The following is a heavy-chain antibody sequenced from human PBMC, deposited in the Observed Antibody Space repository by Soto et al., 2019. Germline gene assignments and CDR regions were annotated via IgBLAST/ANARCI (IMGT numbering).Heavy chain of an antibody. CDR2: IHPDGGNT. CDR1: GYTFTNYY. Sequence: ASVKVSCKASGYTFTNYYVQWVRQATGQGLEWMGVIHPDGGNTTYSQKFQDRVTMTRDTFTSTIHMELSSLRSEDTAVYYCARGDNDYWGQGTLVTVSS. J-gene: IGHJ4*02. V-gene: IGHV1-46*01. CDR3: ARGDNDY.